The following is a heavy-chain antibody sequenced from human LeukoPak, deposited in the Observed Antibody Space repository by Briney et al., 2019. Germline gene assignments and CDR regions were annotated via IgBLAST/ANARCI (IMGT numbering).Heavy chain of an antibody. J-gene: IGHJ4*02. Sequence: ASVKVSCKASGYTFTSYGISWVRQAPGQGLEWMGWISAYNGNTNYAQNFQDRVTMTTDTSTSTAYMELRSLRSDDTALYYCARNYDRRLFDYWGQGTLVTVSS. CDR2: ISAYNGNT. D-gene: IGHD3-22*01. V-gene: IGHV1-18*01. CDR1: GYTFTSYG. CDR3: ARNYDRRLFDY.